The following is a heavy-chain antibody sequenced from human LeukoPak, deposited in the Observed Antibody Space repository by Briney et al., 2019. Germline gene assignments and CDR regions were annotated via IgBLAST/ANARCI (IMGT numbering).Heavy chain of an antibody. J-gene: IGHJ4*02. CDR1: GGSISSSSYY. CDR3: ARRKQQLAFDY. CDR2: IYYSGST. D-gene: IGHD6-13*01. V-gene: IGHV4-39*01. Sequence: SETLSLTCTVAGGSISSSSYYWGWIRQPPGKGLEWIGSIYYSGSTYYNPSLKSRVTISVDTSKNQFSLKLSSVTAADTAVYYCARRKQQLAFDYWGQGTLVTVSS.